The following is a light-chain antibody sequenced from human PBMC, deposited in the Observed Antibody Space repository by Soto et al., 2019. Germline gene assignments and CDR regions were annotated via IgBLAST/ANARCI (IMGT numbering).Light chain of an antibody. CDR3: QQYNSYSGT. J-gene: IGKJ1*01. V-gene: IGKV3-15*01. CDR1: QSVSSN. CDR2: GAS. Sequence: EIVMTQSPATLSVSPGERATLSCRASQSVSSNLAWYQQKPGQAPRFLIYGASTRATGIPARFSGSGSGTEFTLTISSLQPDDFATYYCQQYNSYSGTFGQGTKVDIK.